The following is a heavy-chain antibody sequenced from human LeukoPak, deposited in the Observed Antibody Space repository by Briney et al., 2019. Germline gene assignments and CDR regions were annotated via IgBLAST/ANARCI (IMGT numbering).Heavy chain of an antibody. CDR2: IWYDGSNK. J-gene: IGHJ4*02. CDR3: AKAVAGTRY. CDR1: GFTFSSYG. Sequence: PGRSLRLSCAASGFTFSSYGMHWVRQAPGEGLEWVAVIWYDGSNKYYADSVKGRFTISRDNSKNTLYLQMNSLRAEDTAVYYCAKAVAGTRYWGQGTLVTVSS. V-gene: IGHV3-33*06. D-gene: IGHD6-19*01.